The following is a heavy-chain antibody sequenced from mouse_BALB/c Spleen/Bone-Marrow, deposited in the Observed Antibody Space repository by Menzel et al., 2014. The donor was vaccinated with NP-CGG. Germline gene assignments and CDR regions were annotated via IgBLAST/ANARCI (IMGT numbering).Heavy chain of an antibody. D-gene: IGHD2-1*01. Sequence: VMLVESAAELARPGASVKMSCKASGYTFTSYTMHWVKQRPGQGLEWIGYINPSSGYTDYNQKFNDKTTLTADKSSSTAYMQLSSLTSEDSAVYYCARLNYGNPFAYWGQGTLVTVSA. J-gene: IGHJ3*01. V-gene: IGHV1-4*02. CDR2: INPSSGYT. CDR1: GYTFTSYT. CDR3: ARLNYGNPFAY.